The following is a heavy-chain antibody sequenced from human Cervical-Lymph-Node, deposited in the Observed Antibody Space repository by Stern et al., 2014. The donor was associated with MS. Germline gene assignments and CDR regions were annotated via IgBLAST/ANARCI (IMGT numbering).Heavy chain of an antibody. CDR2: IRSKAKSNAT. CDR3: TRTARGCSTTSCLDP. J-gene: IGHJ5*02. V-gene: IGHV3-73*01. CDR1: GFTFSGAV. Sequence: VQLVESGGGLVQPGGSLKLSCAASGFTFSGAVLHWVRQASGKGLEWIGRIRSKAKSNATTYAASVEGRFTISRDDSKNTAYLQMNSQKTDDRAVYYCTRTARGCSTTSCLDPWGQGTLVIVS. D-gene: IGHD2-2*01.